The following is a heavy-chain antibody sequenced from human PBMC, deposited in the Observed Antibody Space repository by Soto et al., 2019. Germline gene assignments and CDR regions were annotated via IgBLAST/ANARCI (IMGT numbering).Heavy chain of an antibody. CDR1: GGTFTSYT. J-gene: IGHJ4*02. CDR3: ATRYGSGSAHFDY. D-gene: IGHD3-10*01. CDR2: IIPILRMA. V-gene: IGHV1-69*02. Sequence: QVQLVQSGAEVKMPGSSVKVSCTASGGTFTSYTFSWVRQVPGQGLEWMGRIIPILRMADFAQKFQGRVTINADESTSTVYMQLSSLRSEDTAVSYCATRYGSGSAHFDYWGQGTLVTVS.